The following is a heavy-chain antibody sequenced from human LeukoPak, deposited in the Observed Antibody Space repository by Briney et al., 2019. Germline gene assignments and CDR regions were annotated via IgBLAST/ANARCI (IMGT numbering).Heavy chain of an antibody. J-gene: IGHJ4*02. Sequence: GGSLRLSCAASGFTFSSYAMSWVRQAPGKGLEWVSAISGSGTSTYYADSVKGRFTISRDNSENTLYLQMSSLTDEDTAVYFCAKRGDRSGWSYYFDYWGQGTLVTVPS. V-gene: IGHV3-23*01. CDR3: AKRGDRSGWSYYFDY. CDR2: ISGSGTST. D-gene: IGHD6-19*01. CDR1: GFTFSSYA.